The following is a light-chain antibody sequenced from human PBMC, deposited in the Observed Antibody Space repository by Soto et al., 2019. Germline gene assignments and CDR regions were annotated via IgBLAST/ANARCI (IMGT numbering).Light chain of an antibody. CDR3: QQSFITPPLT. CDR2: GAS. Sequence: DLPMSQSPSSLSASIGDRITITCRASQSISTYLNWYQQKPGKAPRLLIYGASTLQNGVPSRFSGSGSATDYTLTINSLQPEDFATYYCQQSFITPPLTFGGGTTVEMK. J-gene: IGKJ4*01. CDR1: QSISTY. V-gene: IGKV1-39*01.